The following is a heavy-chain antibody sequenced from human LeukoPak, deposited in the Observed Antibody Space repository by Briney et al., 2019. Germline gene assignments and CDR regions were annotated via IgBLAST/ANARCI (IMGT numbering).Heavy chain of an antibody. CDR3: AGGLCSTNTAYRGKFYYRYYKDI. CDR1: GYTFTSYD. D-gene: IGHD1-26*01. J-gene: IGHJ6*03. V-gene: IGHV1-8*01. Sequence: AASVKVSCKASGYTFTSYDINWVRQATGQGLEWMGWMNPNSGNTGYAQKFQGRVTMTRNTSISTAYMELSSLRSEDTAVYYCAGGLCSTNTAYRGKFYYRYYKDIWGKGTTVTVSS. CDR2: MNPNSGNT.